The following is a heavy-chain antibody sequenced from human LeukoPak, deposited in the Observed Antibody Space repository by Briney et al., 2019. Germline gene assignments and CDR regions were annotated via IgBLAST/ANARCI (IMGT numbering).Heavy chain of an antibody. CDR1: GYSFTSYW. V-gene: IGHV5-51*01. CDR3: ATYEPGYSSSWYLDY. J-gene: IGHJ4*02. Sequence: GESLKISCKGSGYSFTSYWIGWVRQLPGKGLEWMGTIYPGDSDTRYSPSFQGQVTISADKSISTAYLQWSSLKASDTAMYYCATYEPGYSSSWYLDYWGQGTLVTVSS. D-gene: IGHD6-13*01. CDR2: IYPGDSDT.